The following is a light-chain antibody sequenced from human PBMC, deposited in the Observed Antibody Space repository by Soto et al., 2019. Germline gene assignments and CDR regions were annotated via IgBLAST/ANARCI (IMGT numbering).Light chain of an antibody. V-gene: IGKV3-11*01. Sequence: EIVMTQSPATLSLSPGERATLSCRASQTIDNTLAWYQRKPGQAPRLLIWDASSRATGIPARFSGSGSGTEFTPTISSLEPEDFAVYYCQHRTNWPAFGGGTKVDI. CDR1: QTIDNT. CDR3: QHRTNWPA. CDR2: DAS. J-gene: IGKJ4*01.